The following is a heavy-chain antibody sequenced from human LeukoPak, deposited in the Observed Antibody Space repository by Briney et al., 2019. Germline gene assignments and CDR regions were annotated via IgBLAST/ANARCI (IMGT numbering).Heavy chain of an antibody. CDR2: IYHGGST. Sequence: KTSGTLSLTCAVSGDSISNSHWWSWVRQPPRKGLEWIGEIYHGGSTNFNPSLKSRVTISVDRSNNQFSLRLTSVTAADTAVYYCARGEEHGSGTVHFDYWGQGTLVIVSS. CDR3: ARGEEHGSGTVHFDY. CDR1: GDSISNSHW. V-gene: IGHV4-4*02. J-gene: IGHJ4*02. D-gene: IGHD3-10*01.